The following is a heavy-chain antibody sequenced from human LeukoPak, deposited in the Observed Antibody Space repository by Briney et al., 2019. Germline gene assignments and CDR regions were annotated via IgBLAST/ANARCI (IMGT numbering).Heavy chain of an antibody. Sequence: SETLSLTCAVSGYSISSGYYWGWIRQRPGKGLEWIGSIYHSGSTYYNPSLKTRVTISVDTSKNQFSLKLSSVTAADTAVYYCVSRPSNYGDYAYDYWGQGTLVTVSS. V-gene: IGHV4-38-2*01. CDR2: IYHSGST. CDR1: GYSISSGYY. J-gene: IGHJ4*02. CDR3: VSRPSNYGDYAYDY. D-gene: IGHD4-17*01.